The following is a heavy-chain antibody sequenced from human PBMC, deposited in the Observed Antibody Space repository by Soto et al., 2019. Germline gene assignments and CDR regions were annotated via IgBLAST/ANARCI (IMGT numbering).Heavy chain of an antibody. J-gene: IGHJ4*01. D-gene: IGHD3-9*01. CDR1: SFNFTSYS. CDR2: ISATSTYI. Sequence: PGGSLRLSCAGSSFNFTSYSLNWVRQAPGKGLEWVSSISATSTYIFYADSVKGRFTISRDNAQNSASLQMNSLRAEDTALYYCASVHSATGSMHFDHWGHGTLVTVSS. V-gene: IGHV3-21*01. CDR3: ASVHSATGSMHFDH.